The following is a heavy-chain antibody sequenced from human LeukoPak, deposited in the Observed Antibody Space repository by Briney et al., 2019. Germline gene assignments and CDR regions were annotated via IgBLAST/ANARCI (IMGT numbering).Heavy chain of an antibody. CDR2: ISSSSSDI. D-gene: IGHD2-21*01. CDR1: GFTFSTYR. J-gene: IGHJ6*03. Sequence: GGSLRLSCAASGFTFSTYRMNWVRQAPGKGLEWVSSISSSSSDIYYADSMKGRFTISRDNAKNSLYLQMNSLRAEDTAVYYCARDLRGDYSYYYMDVWGKGTTVTVSS. CDR3: ARDLRGDYSYYYMDV. V-gene: IGHV3-21*01.